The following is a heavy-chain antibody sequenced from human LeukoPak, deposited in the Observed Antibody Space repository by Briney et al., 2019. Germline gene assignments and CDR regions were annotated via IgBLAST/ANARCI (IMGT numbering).Heavy chain of an antibody. J-gene: IGHJ4*02. Sequence: ASVKVSCKASGYTFTGYYMHWVRQAPGQGLEWMGWINPNSGGTNYAQKFQGWVTMTRDTSISTAYMELSRLRSDDTAVYYCARAPSYCSGGSCYSELGYWGQGTLVTVSS. V-gene: IGHV1-2*04. CDR2: INPNSGGT. CDR1: GYTFTGYY. CDR3: ARAPSYCSGGSCYSELGY. D-gene: IGHD2-15*01.